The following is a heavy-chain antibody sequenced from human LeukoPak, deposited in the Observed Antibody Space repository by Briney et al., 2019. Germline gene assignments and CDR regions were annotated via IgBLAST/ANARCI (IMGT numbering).Heavy chain of an antibody. CDR1: GGTFSSYA. Sequence: GASVKVSCKASGGTFSSYAISWVRQAPGQGLEWMGGIIPIFGTANYAQKFQGRVTITADKSTSTAYMELSSLRSEDTAVYYCARGWQRAAAGTSWFDPWGQGTLVTVSS. CDR3: ARGWQRAAAGTSWFDP. V-gene: IGHV1-69*06. D-gene: IGHD6-13*01. J-gene: IGHJ5*02. CDR2: IIPIFGTA.